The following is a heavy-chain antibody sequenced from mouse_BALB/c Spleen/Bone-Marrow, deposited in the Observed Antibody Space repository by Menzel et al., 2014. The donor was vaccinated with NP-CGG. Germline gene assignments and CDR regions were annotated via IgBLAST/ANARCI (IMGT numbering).Heavy chain of an antibody. CDR1: GFTFSSYY. CDR2: INSNGGSA. V-gene: IGHV5-6-2*01. J-gene: IGHJ2*01. CDR3: ARHGGFGNHFDY. D-gene: IGHD2-1*01. Sequence: EVHLVESGGGLVKLGGSLKLSCAASGFTFSSYYMSWVRQTPEKRLELVAAINSNGGSAYYPDTVKGRFTISRDNAKNTLFLQMSSLKSEDTALYYCARHGGFGNHFDYWGQGTTLTVSS.